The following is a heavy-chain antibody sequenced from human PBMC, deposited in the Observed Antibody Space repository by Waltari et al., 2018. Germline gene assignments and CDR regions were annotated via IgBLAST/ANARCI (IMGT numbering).Heavy chain of an antibody. CDR1: GFPFSSYA. D-gene: IGHD3-10*01. V-gene: IGHV3-30-3*01. J-gene: IGHJ4*02. CDR3: AREEGGEGYFDY. CDR2: ISYDGSNK. Sequence: QVQLVESGGGVVQPGRSLRLSCAASGFPFSSYAMHWVRQAPGKGLEWVAVISYDGSNKYYADSVKGRFTISRDNSKNTLYLQMNSLRAEDTAVYYCAREEGGEGYFDYWGQGTLVTVSS.